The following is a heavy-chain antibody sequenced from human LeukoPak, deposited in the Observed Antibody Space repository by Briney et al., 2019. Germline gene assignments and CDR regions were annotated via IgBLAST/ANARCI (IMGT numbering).Heavy chain of an antibody. CDR2: ISYDGSNK. J-gene: IGHJ4*02. CDR1: GFTFSNYA. D-gene: IGHD3-3*01. V-gene: IGHV3-30-3*01. CDR3: AKGYYDFWSGYSDY. Sequence: GGSLRLFCAASGFTFSNYAMHWVRQAPGKGLEWGAVISYDGSNKYYADSVKGRFTISRDNSKNTLYLQMNSLRAEDTAVYYCAKGYYDFWSGYSDYWGQGTLVTVSS.